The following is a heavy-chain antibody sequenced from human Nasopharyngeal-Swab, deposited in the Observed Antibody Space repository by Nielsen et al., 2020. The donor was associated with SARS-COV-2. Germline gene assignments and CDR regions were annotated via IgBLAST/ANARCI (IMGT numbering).Heavy chain of an antibody. Sequence: SVKVSCKASGFSITYRFLHWMRQAPGQALEWMGWITPFNGNAKYAQKFQGRVSITRDGSRTTASLELSSLRPDDTAMYFCASGKCINGVCNPTDGLDVWGQGTSVTVSS. V-gene: IGHV1-45*02. CDR2: ITPFNGNA. D-gene: IGHD2-8*01. CDR3: ASGKCINGVCNPTDGLDV. J-gene: IGHJ6*02. CDR1: GFSITYRF.